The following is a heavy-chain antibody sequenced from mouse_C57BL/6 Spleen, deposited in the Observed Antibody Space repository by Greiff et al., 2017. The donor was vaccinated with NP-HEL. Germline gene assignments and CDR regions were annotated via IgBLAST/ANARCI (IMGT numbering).Heavy chain of an antibody. CDR2: IYPGDGDT. D-gene: IGHD2-5*01. CDR3: ARWSKEGYYYAMDY. CDR1: GYAFSSSW. V-gene: IGHV1-82*01. J-gene: IGHJ4*01. Sequence: QVQLQQSGPELVKPGASVKISCKASGYAFSSSWMNWVKQRPGKGLEWIGRIYPGDGDTNYNGKFKGKATLTADKSSSTAYMQLSSLTSEDSAVYFCARWSKEGYYYAMDYWGQGTSVTVSS.